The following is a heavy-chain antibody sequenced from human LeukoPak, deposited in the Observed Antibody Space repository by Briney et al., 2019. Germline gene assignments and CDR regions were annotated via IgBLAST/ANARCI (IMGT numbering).Heavy chain of an antibody. CDR1: GYTFTSYY. CDR3: ARGHSNSPFLY. V-gene: IGHV1-46*01. CDR2: INLSGGST. D-gene: IGHD6-6*01. Sequence: GASVKVSCKASGYTFTSYYLHWVRQAPGQGLEWMGIINLSGGSTSYAQKFQDRVTMTRDTPTSTVYMELSSLRSEDTAVYYCARGHSNSPFLYWGQGTLVTVSS. J-gene: IGHJ4*02.